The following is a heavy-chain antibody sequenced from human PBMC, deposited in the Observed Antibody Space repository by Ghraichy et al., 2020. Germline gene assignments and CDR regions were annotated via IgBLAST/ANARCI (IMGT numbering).Heavy chain of an antibody. Sequence: GGSLRLSCAASGFRFEKFSLHWVRQAPGKGLEWVSLIGAKGDVTFYADSVRGRFTASRDNRRKSLYLQINALTTEDIALYYCTKESSSGWITYDSWGQGTLVTVSS. D-gene: IGHD6-19*01. CDR2: IGAKGDVT. CDR1: GFRFEKFS. J-gene: IGHJ4*02. CDR3: TKESSSGWITYDS. V-gene: IGHV3-43*01.